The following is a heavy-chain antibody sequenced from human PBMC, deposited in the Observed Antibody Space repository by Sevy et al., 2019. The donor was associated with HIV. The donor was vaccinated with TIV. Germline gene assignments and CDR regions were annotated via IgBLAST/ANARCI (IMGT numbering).Heavy chain of an antibody. D-gene: IGHD5-12*01. CDR2: IKQDGSEK. Sequence: GWSLRLSCAASGFTFSRYWMSWVRQAPGKGLEWVANIKQDGSEKYDVDSVKGRFTISRDNAKKSLFLQMNSLRAEDTAVYYCVKNRDDSSGFGMDVWGQGTTVTVSS. V-gene: IGHV3-7*01. CDR1: GFTFSRYW. J-gene: IGHJ6*02. CDR3: VKNRDDSSGFGMDV.